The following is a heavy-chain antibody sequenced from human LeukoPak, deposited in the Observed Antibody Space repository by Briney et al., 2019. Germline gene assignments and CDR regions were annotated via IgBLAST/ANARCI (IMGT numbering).Heavy chain of an antibody. CDR3: ASGGWRAGY. CDR1: GGSISGYY. Sequence: SETLSLTCTVSGGSISGYYWSWIRQPPGKGLEWIGEINHSGSTNYNPSLKSRVTISVDTSKNQFSLKLSSVTAADTAVYYCASGGWRAGYWGQGTLVTVSS. D-gene: IGHD6-19*01. CDR2: INHSGST. V-gene: IGHV4-34*01. J-gene: IGHJ4*02.